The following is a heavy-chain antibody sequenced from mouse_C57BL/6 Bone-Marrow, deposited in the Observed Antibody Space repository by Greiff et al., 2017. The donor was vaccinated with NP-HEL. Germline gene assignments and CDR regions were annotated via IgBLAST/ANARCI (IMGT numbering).Heavy chain of an antibody. Sequence: EVMLVESGGDLVKPGGSLKLSCAASGFTFSSYGMSWVRQTPDKRLEWVATISSGGSYTYYPDSVKGRFTISRDNAKNTLYLQMSSLKSEDTAMYYCAHLPRGFAYWGQGTLVTVSA. J-gene: IGHJ3*01. CDR3: AHLPRGFAY. CDR2: ISSGGSYT. D-gene: IGHD2-1*01. CDR1: GFTFSSYG. V-gene: IGHV5-6*02.